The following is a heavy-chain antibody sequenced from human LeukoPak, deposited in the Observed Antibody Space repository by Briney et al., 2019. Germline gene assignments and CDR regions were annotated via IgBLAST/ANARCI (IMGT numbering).Heavy chain of an antibody. CDR1: GGSISSYY. D-gene: IGHD3-22*01. V-gene: IGHV4-59*08. CDR3: ARLRDYYDSSGTPYYFDY. CDR2: IYYSGST. Sequence: PSETLSLTCTVSGGSISSYYWSWIRQPPGKGLEWIGYIYYSGSTNYNPSLKSRVTISVDTSKNQFSLKLSSVTAADTAVYYCARLRDYYDSSGTPYYFDYWGQGTLVTVSS. J-gene: IGHJ4*02.